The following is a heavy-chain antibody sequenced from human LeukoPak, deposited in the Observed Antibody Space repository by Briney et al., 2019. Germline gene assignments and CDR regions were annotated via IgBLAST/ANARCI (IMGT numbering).Heavy chain of an antibody. J-gene: IGHJ4*02. V-gene: IGHV1-8*01. CDR1: GYTFTSYD. Sequence: ASVKVSCKASGYTFTSYDINWVRQATGQGLERMGWMNPNSGNTGYAQKFQGRVTMTRNTPISTAYMELSSLRSEDTAVYYCARGGPTTYYYDSSGPNDYWGQGTLVTVSS. CDR3: ARGGPTTYYYDSSGPNDY. D-gene: IGHD3-22*01. CDR2: MNPNSGNT.